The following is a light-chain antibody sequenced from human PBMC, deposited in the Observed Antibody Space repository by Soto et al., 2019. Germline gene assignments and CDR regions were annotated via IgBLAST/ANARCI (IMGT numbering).Light chain of an antibody. Sequence: QSVLTQPPSASGTPGQKVFISCSGSSSNIGGTNYAYWYQQLPGAAPKLLMHSNNLRPSGVPERISGSKFGTAASLAISGRRSEDEAVYYCASWDDRLGAVIFGGGT. CDR2: SNN. V-gene: IGLV1-47*02. CDR1: SSNIGGTNY. CDR3: ASWDDRLGAVI. J-gene: IGLJ2*01.